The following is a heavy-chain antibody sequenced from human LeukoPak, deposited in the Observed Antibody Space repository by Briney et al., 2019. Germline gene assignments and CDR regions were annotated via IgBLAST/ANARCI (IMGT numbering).Heavy chain of an antibody. D-gene: IGHD3-3*01. J-gene: IGHJ5*02. CDR1: GGSISSGSYY. Sequence: SETLSLTCTVSGGSISSGSYYWSWIRQPAGKGLEWIGRIYTSGSTNYNPSLKRRVTISVDTSKNQFSLKLSSVTAADTAVYYCARDGFLNWFDPWGQGTLVTVSS. CDR2: IYTSGST. V-gene: IGHV4-61*02. CDR3: ARDGFLNWFDP.